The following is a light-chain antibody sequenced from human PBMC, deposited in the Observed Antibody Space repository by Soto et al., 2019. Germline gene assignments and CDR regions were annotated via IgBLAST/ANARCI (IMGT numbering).Light chain of an antibody. CDR1: SSDGGGYNY. V-gene: IGLV2-8*01. Sequence: QSALTQPPSASGSPGQSVTISCTGTSSDGGGYNYVSWYQQHPGKAPKLMIYEVSKRPSGVPDRFSGSKSVNTASLTVAGLQAEDEADYYCSSYAGSFVVFGGGTKLTVL. CDR3: SSYAGSFVV. CDR2: EVS. J-gene: IGLJ2*01.